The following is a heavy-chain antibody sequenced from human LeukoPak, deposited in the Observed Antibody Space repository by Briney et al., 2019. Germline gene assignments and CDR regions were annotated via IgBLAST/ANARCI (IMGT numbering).Heavy chain of an antibody. V-gene: IGHV3-33*01. D-gene: IGHD6-19*01. CDR3: AREWGPIAVSGGPGY. CDR1: GFTFSNYG. J-gene: IGHJ4*02. CDR2: IWFDGRNK. Sequence: AGSLRLSCAASGFTFSNYGMHWVRQAPGKGLEWVALIWFDGRNKFHADSVKGRFTISRDNSKNTLFLQMNSLRAEDTAVYYCAREWGPIAVSGGPGYWGQGALVTVSS.